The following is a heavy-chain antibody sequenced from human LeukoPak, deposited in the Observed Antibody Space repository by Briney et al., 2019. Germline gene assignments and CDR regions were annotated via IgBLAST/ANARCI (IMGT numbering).Heavy chain of an antibody. CDR3: ARPHRDAFDI. Sequence: GGSLRLSCAASGFTFISYSMNWVRQAPGKGLEWVSSISSSMSYIYYADSVKGRFTISRENAKNSLYLQMNSLRAEDTAVYYCARPHRDAFDIWGQGTMVTVSS. D-gene: IGHD1-14*01. J-gene: IGHJ3*02. CDR2: ISSSMSYI. CDR1: GFTFISYS. V-gene: IGHV3-21*01.